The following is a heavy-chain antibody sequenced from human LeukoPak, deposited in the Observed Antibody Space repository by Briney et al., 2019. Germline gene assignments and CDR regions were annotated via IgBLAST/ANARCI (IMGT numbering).Heavy chain of an antibody. D-gene: IGHD6-19*01. V-gene: IGHV4-59*01. J-gene: IGHJ4*02. Sequence: SETLSLTCTVSGGSIGHYYWNWIRQAPGKGLEWIGYIQYSGSTNHNSSLKSRVTLSVDTSRNQYSLETGSVPTADTAVYYCAIDGVAGGFDYWGQGTLVTVSS. CDR3: AIDGVAGGFDY. CDR1: GGSIGHYY. CDR2: IQYSGST.